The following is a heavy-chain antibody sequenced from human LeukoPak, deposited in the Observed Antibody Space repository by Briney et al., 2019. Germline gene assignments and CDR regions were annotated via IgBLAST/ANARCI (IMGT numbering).Heavy chain of an antibody. J-gene: IGHJ4*02. CDR1: GGSTNTYY. Sequence: SETLSPTCTISGGSTNTYYWSWIRQPPGKGLEWIGYIYYIGSTNYSPSLKSRATISVDTSKNQFSLKLSSVTAADTAVYYCASKSSDHGELRFDYWGQGALVTVSS. CDR2: IYYIGST. V-gene: IGHV4-59*01. CDR3: ASKSSDHGELRFDY. D-gene: IGHD4-17*01.